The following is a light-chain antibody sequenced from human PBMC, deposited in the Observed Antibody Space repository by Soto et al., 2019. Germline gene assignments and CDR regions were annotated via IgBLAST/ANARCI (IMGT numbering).Light chain of an antibody. CDR2: GAS. Sequence: EIVFTQSPATLSVSPGERATLSFRASQSVSSNLAWYQQKPGQAPRLLIYGASTRATGIPARFSGSGSETDFTLTITNLEPEDFAVYYCQQRSNWPPWTFGQGTKVDIK. V-gene: IGKV3-11*01. CDR1: QSVSSN. CDR3: QQRSNWPPWT. J-gene: IGKJ1*01.